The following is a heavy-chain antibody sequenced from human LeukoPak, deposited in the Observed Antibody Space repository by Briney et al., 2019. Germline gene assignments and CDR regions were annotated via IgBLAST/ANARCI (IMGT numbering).Heavy chain of an antibody. CDR2: IYSGGST. J-gene: IGHJ4*02. CDR3: AREGYSGYAPNY. Sequence: GGSLRLSCAASGFIVSSNYMSWVRQAPGKGLEWVSVIYSGGSTYYTDSVKGRFTISRDNSKNTLYLQMNSLRAEDTAVYYCAREGYSGYAPNYWGQGTLVTVSS. V-gene: IGHV3-66*01. D-gene: IGHD5-12*01. CDR1: GFIVSSNY.